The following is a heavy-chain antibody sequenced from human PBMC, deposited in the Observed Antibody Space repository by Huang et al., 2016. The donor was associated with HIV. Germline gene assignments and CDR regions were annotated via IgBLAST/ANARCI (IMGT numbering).Heavy chain of an antibody. Sequence: EVQLVESGGGLVQPGGSLRLSCAASGFTFSSYWMHWVRQVPGKGLVWVSHSKSDWSSTSYADSVKGRFTISRDNAKNTLYLQMNSLRAEDTAVYYCARGSRQGKYCYGSGTAYWGQGTLVTVSS. CDR3: ARGSRQGKYCYGSGTAY. V-gene: IGHV3-74*01. CDR1: GFTFSSYW. D-gene: IGHD3-10*01. CDR2: SKSDWSST. J-gene: IGHJ4*02.